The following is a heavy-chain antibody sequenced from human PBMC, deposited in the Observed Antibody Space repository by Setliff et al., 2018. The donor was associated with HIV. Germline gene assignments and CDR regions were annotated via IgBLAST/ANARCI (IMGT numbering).Heavy chain of an antibody. CDR2: VIPIFGTT. CDR1: GGIFRREA. J-gene: IGHJ6*03. V-gene: IGHV1-69*06. CDR3: ARARDNGDYYYYYYMDV. D-gene: IGHD2-8*01. Sequence: GASMKVSCKASGGIFRREAISWVRQAPGQGLEWMGGVIPIFGTTNYAQKFQGRVTITADKSTTTSYMELSSLRSEDTAVYYCARARDNGDYYYYYYMDVWGKGTTVTVSS.